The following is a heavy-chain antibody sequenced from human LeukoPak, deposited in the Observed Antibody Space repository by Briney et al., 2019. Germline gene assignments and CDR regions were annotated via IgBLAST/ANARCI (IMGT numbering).Heavy chain of an antibody. Sequence: ASVKVPCKASGYTFTDYYMHWVRQAPGQGLEWMGWINPNSGGTNYAQKFQGRVTMTRDTSISTAYMELSSLRSDDTAMYYCAGEEIASAGTSNFDYWGQGTLVTVSS. D-gene: IGHD6-13*01. J-gene: IGHJ4*02. V-gene: IGHV1-2*02. CDR3: AGEEIASAGTSNFDY. CDR2: INPNSGGT. CDR1: GYTFTDYY.